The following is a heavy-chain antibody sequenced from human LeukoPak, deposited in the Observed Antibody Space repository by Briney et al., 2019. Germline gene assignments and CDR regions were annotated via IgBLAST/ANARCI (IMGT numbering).Heavy chain of an antibody. V-gene: IGHV3-21*06. Sequence: GGSLRLSCAASGLTFSTYTMNWVREAPGKGLEWVSSISSGSSYIYYADSMKGRFTISRDNAKNSLYLQMNSLKAEDTAVYFCASHYDSDYWGQGTLVTVSS. CDR3: ASHYDSDY. J-gene: IGHJ4*02. D-gene: IGHD3-9*01. CDR1: GLTFSTYT. CDR2: ISSGSSYI.